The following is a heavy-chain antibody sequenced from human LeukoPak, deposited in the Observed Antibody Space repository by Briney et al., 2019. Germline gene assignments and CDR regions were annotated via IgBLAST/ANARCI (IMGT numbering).Heavy chain of an antibody. CDR1: DGSINSYY. Sequence: SETLSLTCSVSDGSINSYYWSWIRQPPGKGLEWIGEINHSGSTNNNPSLKSRVTISVDTSKNQFSLKLTSVTAADTAVYYCASVYDSSGYYPFWGQGTLVTVSS. CDR2: INHSGST. D-gene: IGHD3-22*01. CDR3: ASVYDSSGYYPF. V-gene: IGHV4-34*01. J-gene: IGHJ4*02.